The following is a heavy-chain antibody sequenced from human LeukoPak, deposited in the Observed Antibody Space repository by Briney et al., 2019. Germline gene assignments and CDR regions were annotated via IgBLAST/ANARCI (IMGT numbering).Heavy chain of an antibody. CDR3: ARGQRQYSSSWFDY. Sequence: GGSLRLSCAASGFTFSNSAMSWVRQAPGKGLEWVSVIYSDGSTYYADSVKGRFTISRDNSKNTLYLQINSLRAEDTAVYYCARGQRQYSSSWFDYWGQGTLVTVSS. J-gene: IGHJ4*02. V-gene: IGHV3-66*01. CDR1: GFTFSNSA. CDR2: IYSDGST. D-gene: IGHD6-13*01.